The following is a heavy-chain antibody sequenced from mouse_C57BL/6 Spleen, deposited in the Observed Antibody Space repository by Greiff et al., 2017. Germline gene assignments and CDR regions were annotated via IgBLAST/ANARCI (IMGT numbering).Heavy chain of an antibody. CDR2: FHPYNDDT. J-gene: IGHJ1*03. Sequence: QVQLKESGAELVKPGASVKISCQASGYTFTTYPIEWMKQNHGKSLEWIGNFHPYNDDTKYNEKFKGKATLTVEKSSSTVYLGLSRLTSDESAVYYGARSWDGYFDVWGTGTTVTVSS. V-gene: IGHV1-47*01. CDR3: ARSWDGYFDV. CDR1: GYTFTTYP. D-gene: IGHD4-1*01.